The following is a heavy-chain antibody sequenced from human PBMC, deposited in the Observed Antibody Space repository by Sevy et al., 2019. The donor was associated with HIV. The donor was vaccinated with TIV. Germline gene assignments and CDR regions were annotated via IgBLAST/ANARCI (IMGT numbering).Heavy chain of an antibody. V-gene: IGHV3-74*01. D-gene: IGHD4-17*01. CDR3: TRDRGTETTGYYMDV. CDR2: IKSDGSSA. Sequence: GGSLRLSCAASGFTFSSYWMHWVRQAPGKGLVWVSRIKSDGSSAIYADSVKGRFTISKDNAKNTLDLQMNSLRAEDTAIYYCTRDRGTETTGYYMDVWGKGTTVTVSS. CDR1: GFTFSSYW. J-gene: IGHJ6*03.